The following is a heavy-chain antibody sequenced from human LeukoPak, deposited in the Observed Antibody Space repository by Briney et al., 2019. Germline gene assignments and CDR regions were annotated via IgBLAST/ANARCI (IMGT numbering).Heavy chain of an antibody. J-gene: IGHJ6*03. V-gene: IGHV1-18*01. CDR1: GYTFTASG. D-gene: IGHD6-19*01. CDR2: INPYNDIT. Sequence: GASVKVSCKASGYTFTASGLCWVRQAPGQGLEWMGWINPYNDITDYAQTFKGRVTMTTDTSTSTAYMELRSLRSDDTAVYYCARDLRYSSGWSASGMDVWGKGTTVTISS. CDR3: ARDLRYSSGWSASGMDV.